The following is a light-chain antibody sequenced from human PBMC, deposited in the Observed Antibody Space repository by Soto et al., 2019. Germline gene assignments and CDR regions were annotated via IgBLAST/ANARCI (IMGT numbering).Light chain of an antibody. Sequence: QSVLTQSPSASASLGASVKLTCTLSSGHSTYAIAWHQQQPEKGPRYLMNLNSDGSHSRGDGIPDRFSGSSSGAERYLTISSLQSEDEADYYCQTWGTGIRVFGTGTKVTVL. CDR3: QTWGTGIRV. CDR2: LNSDGSH. CDR1: SGHSTYA. J-gene: IGLJ1*01. V-gene: IGLV4-69*01.